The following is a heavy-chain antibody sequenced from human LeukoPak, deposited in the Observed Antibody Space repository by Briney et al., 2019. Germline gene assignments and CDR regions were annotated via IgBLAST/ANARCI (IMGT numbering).Heavy chain of an antibody. CDR2: INPSAGTT. CDR3: ARGKSSVWPVGLCMDV. D-gene: IGHD6-19*01. J-gene: IGHJ6*02. V-gene: IGHV1-46*01. CDR1: GYSFTNYY. Sequence: GASVKVSCKASGYSFTNYYMHWVRQAPGQGLEWVGLINPSAGTTTYAQKFQGRVTVTRDTSTSTVYMDLSSLKSEDTAVYYCARGKSSVWPVGLCMDVWGQGTTVTVSS.